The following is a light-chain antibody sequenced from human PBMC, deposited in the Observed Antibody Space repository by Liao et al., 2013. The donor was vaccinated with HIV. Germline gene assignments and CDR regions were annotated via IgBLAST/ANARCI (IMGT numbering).Light chain of an antibody. CDR1: NIGDRG. J-gene: IGLJ1*01. CDR3: QAWDITPACF. V-gene: IGLV3-21*01. Sequence: SYELTQPPSVSVAPGKTARITCGGDNIGDRGVHWYQQKPGQAPTLVIYYDKNRPSGIPERFSASTSWNTATLTISGTQTMDEADYYCQAWDITPACFFGTGTRVSVL. CDR2: YDK.